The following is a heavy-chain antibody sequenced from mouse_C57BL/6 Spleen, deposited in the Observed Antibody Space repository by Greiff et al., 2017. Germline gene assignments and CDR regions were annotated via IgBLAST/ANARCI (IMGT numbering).Heavy chain of an antibody. CDR3: ARNNYGSSLDY. V-gene: IGHV2-2*01. CDR1: GFSLTSYG. D-gene: IGHD1-1*01. J-gene: IGHJ2*01. Sequence: QVQLQQSGPGLVQPSQSLSITCTVSGFSLTSYGVHWVRQSPGQGLEWLGVIWSGGSTDYNAAFITRLSISKDNSKSQVFFRRNSPQADATAMYYCARNNYGSSLDYWGQGTTLTVSS. CDR2: IWSGGST.